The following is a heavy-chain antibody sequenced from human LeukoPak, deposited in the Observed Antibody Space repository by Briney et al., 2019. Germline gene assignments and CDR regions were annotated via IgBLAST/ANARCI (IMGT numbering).Heavy chain of an antibody. D-gene: IGHD5-24*01. J-gene: IGHJ3*02. V-gene: IGHV4-34*01. CDR3: ASPAQRDGYNSDAFDI. CDR2: INHSGST. Sequence: SETLSLTCAVYGGSFSGYYWSWIRQPPGKGLEWIGEINHSGSTNYNPSLKSRVTISVDTSKNQFSLKLSSVTAADTAVYYCASPAQRDGYNSDAFDIWGQGTMVTVSS. CDR1: GGSFSGYY.